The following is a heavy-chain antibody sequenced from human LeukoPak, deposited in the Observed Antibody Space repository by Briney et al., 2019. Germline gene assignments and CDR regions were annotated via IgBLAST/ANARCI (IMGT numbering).Heavy chain of an antibody. J-gene: IGHJ4*02. Sequence: GGSLRLSCAASGFTFSTYWIHWVRQAPGKGLVGVSRISGDGSDTIYADSVKGRFTISRDNDKNTVFLQMNSLRDEDTAVYYCARDVQDSRTGGLDFWGQGTLVTVSS. CDR1: GFTFSTYW. D-gene: IGHD3-22*01. CDR3: ARDVQDSRTGGLDF. V-gene: IGHV3-74*01. CDR2: ISGDGSDT.